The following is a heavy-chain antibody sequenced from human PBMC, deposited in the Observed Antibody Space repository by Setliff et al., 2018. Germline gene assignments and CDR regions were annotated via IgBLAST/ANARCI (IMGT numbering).Heavy chain of an antibody. D-gene: IGHD6-13*01. J-gene: IGHJ6*02. CDR1: GYTFTSYA. CDR3: AREDRAASSYYYYYYGMDV. Sequence: ASVKVSCKASGYTFTSYAFHWVRQAPGQRLEWMGWINAGNGNTEYSQKFQDRVSITRDTSVSTAYMELSSLRSEDTAVYYCAREDRAASSYYYYYYGMDVWGQGTTVTVSS. CDR2: INAGNGNT. V-gene: IGHV1-3*01.